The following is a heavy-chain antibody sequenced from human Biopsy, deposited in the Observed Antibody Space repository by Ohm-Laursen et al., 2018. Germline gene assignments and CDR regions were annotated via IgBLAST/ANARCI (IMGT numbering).Heavy chain of an antibody. CDR1: GGSFSGYD. V-gene: IGHV4-34*01. CDR2: FSHTGTT. Sequence: TLSLTCAVDGGSFSGYDWTWIRPPPGKGLEWVGEFSHTGTTIYNPSLKSRLTISVDKSKNHFSLRLTSVTAADTATYFCARGPYGDNAGAFDVWGQGTVVTVSS. CDR3: ARGPYGDNAGAFDV. D-gene: IGHD4/OR15-4a*01. J-gene: IGHJ3*01.